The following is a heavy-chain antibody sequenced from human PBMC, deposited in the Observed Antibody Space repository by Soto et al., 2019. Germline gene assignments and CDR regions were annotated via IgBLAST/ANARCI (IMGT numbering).Heavy chain of an antibody. D-gene: IGHD3-9*01. CDR3: ARVGSEILTGAYYYYYYMDV. V-gene: IGHV4-59*01. Sequence: SETLSLTCTVSGGSISSYYWSWIRQPPGKGLEWIGYIYYSGSTNYKPSLKSRVTISVDTSKNQFSLKLSSVTAADTAVYYCARVGSEILTGAYYYYYYMDVWGKGTTVTVSS. CDR1: GGSISSYY. J-gene: IGHJ6*03. CDR2: IYYSGST.